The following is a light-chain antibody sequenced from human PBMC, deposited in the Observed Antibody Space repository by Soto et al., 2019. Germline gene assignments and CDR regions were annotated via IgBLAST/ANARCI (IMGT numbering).Light chain of an antibody. V-gene: IGKV1-5*01. J-gene: IGKJ5*01. CDR1: QSIRYY. CDR2: GAS. CDR3: QQYGSALIT. Sequence: DIQLTQSPPTLSASVGDRVTITCRASQSIRYYLAWYQQMPGKAPKLLIYGASSLQSGVPSRFSGSGSGTEFTLTISRLEPVDFAVYYCQQYGSALITFCQGTRLEIK.